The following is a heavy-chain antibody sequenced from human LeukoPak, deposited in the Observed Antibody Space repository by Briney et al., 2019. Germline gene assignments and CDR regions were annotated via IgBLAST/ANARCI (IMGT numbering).Heavy chain of an antibody. CDR2: ISRSGSNI. V-gene: IGHV3-11*01. J-gene: IGHJ3*02. Sequence: GGSLRLSCAASGFTFSDYYMSWVRQAPGKGLEWVSYISRSGSNIYYADSVRGRFTISRDNAKNSLYLQMNSLRAEDTAVYYCARDLVGATLDAFDIWGQGTMVTVSS. CDR3: ARDLVGATLDAFDI. CDR1: GFTFSDYY. D-gene: IGHD1-26*01.